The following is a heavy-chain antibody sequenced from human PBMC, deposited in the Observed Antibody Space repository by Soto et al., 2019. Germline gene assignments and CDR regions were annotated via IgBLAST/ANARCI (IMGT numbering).Heavy chain of an antibody. Sequence: ASVKVSCTASGYTFTSYYMHWVRQAPGQGLEWMGIINPSGGSTSYAQKFQGRVTMTRDTSTSTVYMELSSLRSEDTAVYYCARDGIVGSSSFLPDYWGQGTLVTVS. CDR1: GYTFTSYY. J-gene: IGHJ4*02. CDR3: ARDGIVGSSSFLPDY. V-gene: IGHV1-46*01. D-gene: IGHD6-6*01. CDR2: INPSGGST.